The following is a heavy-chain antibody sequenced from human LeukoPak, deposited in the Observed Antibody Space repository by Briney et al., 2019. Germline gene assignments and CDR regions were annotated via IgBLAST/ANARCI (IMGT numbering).Heavy chain of an antibody. Sequence: GSLRLSCAASGCTYRTYEMHSLRRAPGQQLESVTYIGGNSSTIYYAGSVKGRFTISRDNAKSSLYLQMNSLRVEDTAVYYCARGTYYFEKWGQGTLVTVSS. J-gene: IGHJ4*02. CDR3: ARGTYYFEK. CDR1: GCTYRTYE. CDR2: IGGNSSTI. D-gene: IGHD1/OR15-1a*01. V-gene: IGHV3-48*03.